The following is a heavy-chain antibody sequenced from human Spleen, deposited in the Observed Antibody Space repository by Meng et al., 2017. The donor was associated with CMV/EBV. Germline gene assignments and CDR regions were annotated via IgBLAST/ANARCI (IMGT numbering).Heavy chain of an antibody. J-gene: IGHJ4*02. D-gene: IGHD2-2*01. V-gene: IGHV1-18*01. CDR1: GYIFSSFG. CDR3: ASSYCSNNNCLPYYLDY. CDR2: ISGFNGDT. Sequence: ASVKVSCKASGYIFSSFGISWVRQAHGQGLEWMGWISGFNGDTIYAQSFQGRLTMTTDTSTSTAYIELRSLRSDDTAMYFCASSYCSNNNCLPYYLDYWGQGALVTVSS.